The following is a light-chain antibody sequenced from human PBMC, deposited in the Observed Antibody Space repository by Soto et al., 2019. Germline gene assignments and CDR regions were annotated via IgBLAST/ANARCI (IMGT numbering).Light chain of an antibody. CDR1: QTINRW. J-gene: IGKJ2*01. V-gene: IGKV1-5*01. CDR2: DGS. CDR3: QQYNALWYT. Sequence: DIQMTQSPATLSASLGDRVTITCRAGQTINRWLAWYQQKPRKAPKLLIYDGSTLQSGVPSRFSGSGSGTEFTLTISSLQPDDVATYYCQQYNALWYTFGQGNKL.